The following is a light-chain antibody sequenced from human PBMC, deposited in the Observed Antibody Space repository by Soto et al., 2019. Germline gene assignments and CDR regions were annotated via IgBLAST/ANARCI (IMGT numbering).Light chain of an antibody. CDR3: QQANSFPRT. CDR2: AAS. Sequence: DIHLTQSPSSLSASVGDRLTITCRASQSISTYLNWYQQKPGKAPKXXISAASSLQSGVPSRFSGSGSGTEFTLTITSLQPEDFATYYCQQANSFPRTFGGGTKVDIK. J-gene: IGKJ4*01. CDR1: QSISTY. V-gene: IGKV1-39*01.